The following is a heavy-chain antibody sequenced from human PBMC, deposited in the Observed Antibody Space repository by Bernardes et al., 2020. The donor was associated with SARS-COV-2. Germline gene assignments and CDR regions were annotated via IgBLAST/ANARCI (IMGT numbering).Heavy chain of an antibody. V-gene: IGHV3-7*03. CDR3: AREANWGSWDYYGMDV. CDR2: IKQDGSEK. CDR1: GFTFSSYW. Sequence: GGSLRLSCAASGFTFSSYWMSWVRQAPGKGLEWVANIKQDGSEKYYVDSVKDRFTISRDNAKNSLYLQMNSLRAEDTAVYYCAREANWGSWDYYGMDVWGQGTTVTVSS. J-gene: IGHJ6*02. D-gene: IGHD7-27*01.